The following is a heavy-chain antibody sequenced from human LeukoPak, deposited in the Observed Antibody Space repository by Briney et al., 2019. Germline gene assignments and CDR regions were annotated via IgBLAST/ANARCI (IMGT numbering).Heavy chain of an antibody. Sequence: SETLSLTCTVSGGSISSYYWSWIRQPPGKGLEWIGYIYYSGSTNYNPSLKSRVTISVDTSKNQFSLKLSSVTAADTAVYYCARETLIDDSSSSNWFDPWGQGTLVPSPQ. CDR3: ARETLIDDSSSSNWFDP. CDR1: GGSISSYY. D-gene: IGHD6-13*01. CDR2: IYYSGST. J-gene: IGHJ5*02. V-gene: IGHV4-59*01.